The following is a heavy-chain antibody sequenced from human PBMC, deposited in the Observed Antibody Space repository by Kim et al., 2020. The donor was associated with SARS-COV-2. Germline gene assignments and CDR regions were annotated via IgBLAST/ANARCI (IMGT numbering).Heavy chain of an antibody. Sequence: GGSLRLSCAASGFTFSSYSMNWVRQAPGKGLEWVSSISSSSSYIYYADSVKGRFTISRDNAKNSLYLQMNSLRAEDTAVYYCARDLTIFGDFLMDVWGKGTTVTVSS. CDR1: GFTFSSYS. CDR3: ARDLTIFGDFLMDV. CDR2: ISSSSSYI. V-gene: IGHV3-21*01. J-gene: IGHJ6*03. D-gene: IGHD3-3*01.